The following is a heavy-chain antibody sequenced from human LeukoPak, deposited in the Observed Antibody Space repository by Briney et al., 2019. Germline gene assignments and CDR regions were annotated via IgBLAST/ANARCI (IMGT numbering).Heavy chain of an antibody. CDR2: IIPIFGTA. V-gene: IGHV1-69*13. CDR3: ASNKLGSGSYYTFDP. D-gene: IGHD3-10*01. Sequence: ASVKVSCKASGGTFSSYAISWVRQAPGQGLEWMGGIIPIFGTANYAQKFQGRVTITADESTSTAYMELSSLRSEDTAVYYCASNKLGSGSYYTFDPWGQGTLVTVSS. CDR1: GGTFSSYA. J-gene: IGHJ5*02.